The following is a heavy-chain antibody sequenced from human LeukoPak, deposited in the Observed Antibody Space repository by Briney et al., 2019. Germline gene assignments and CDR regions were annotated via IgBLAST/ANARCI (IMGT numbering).Heavy chain of an antibody. J-gene: IGHJ4*02. Sequence: GGSLRLSCAASGFTFSSNVMSWVRQAPGKGLEWVSAISGSGDSTYYADAVKGRFTISRDNSKNTLYLQMNSLRAEDAAVYYCAKADGYNFGGTLLFDYWGQGTLVTVSS. D-gene: IGHD5-24*01. CDR1: GFTFSSNV. CDR3: AKADGYNFGGTLLFDY. CDR2: ISGSGDST. V-gene: IGHV3-23*01.